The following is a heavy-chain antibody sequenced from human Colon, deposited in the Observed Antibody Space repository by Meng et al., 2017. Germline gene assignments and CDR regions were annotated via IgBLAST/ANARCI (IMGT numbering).Heavy chain of an antibody. CDR1: GGSISRKNYN. J-gene: IGHJ4*02. V-gene: IGHV4-39*07. CDR3: VGGYSSSWYAY. Sequence: GSLRLSCTVSGGSISRKNYNWGWIRQPPGKGLEWIGNFYYTGSTYYNPSLKSRVAISGDTSKNQFSLELRSVTAADTAVYYCVGGYSSSWYAYWGQGKLV. D-gene: IGHD6-13*01. CDR2: FYYTGST.